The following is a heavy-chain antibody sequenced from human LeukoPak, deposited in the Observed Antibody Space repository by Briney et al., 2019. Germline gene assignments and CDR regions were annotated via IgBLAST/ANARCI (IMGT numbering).Heavy chain of an antibody. CDR3: ARGHDLYWLAY. V-gene: IGHV4-34*01. CDR1: GGSFSGYY. Sequence: PSETLSLTCAVYGGSFSGYYWSWIRQPPGKGLEWIGEINHSGSTNYNPSLKSRVTISADTSKNQFSLKLSSVTAADTAVYYCARGHDLYWLAYWGQGTLVTVSS. CDR2: INHSGST. D-gene: IGHD6-19*01. J-gene: IGHJ4*02.